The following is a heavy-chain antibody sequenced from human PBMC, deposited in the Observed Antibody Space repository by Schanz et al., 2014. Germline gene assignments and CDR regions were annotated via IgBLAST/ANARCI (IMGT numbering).Heavy chain of an antibody. D-gene: IGHD2-2*01. V-gene: IGHV1-46*03. CDR2: INPSGGST. Sequence: QVQLVQSGAEVKKPGASVKVSCKASGYTFTSYSMHWVRQAPGQGLEWMGMINPSGGSTTYAQKFQGRVTMTRDTSTSTVYMELSSLRSEDTAVYYCARAPTAYCSDTSCLGTPCDYWGQGTLVTVSS. CDR3: ARAPTAYCSDTSCLGTPCDY. J-gene: IGHJ4*02. CDR1: GYTFTSYS.